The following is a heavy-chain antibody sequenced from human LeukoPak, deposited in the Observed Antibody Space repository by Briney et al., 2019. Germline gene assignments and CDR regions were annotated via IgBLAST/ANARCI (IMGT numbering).Heavy chain of an antibody. J-gene: IGHJ5*02. CDR2: IYYSGTS. V-gene: IGHV4-59*01. Sequence: SETLSLTCTVSGGSIRSSHWSWIRQPPGKGLEFIGYIYYSGTSNYNPSLKSRVTMSVDTSNNQFSLKLNSVTAADTAVYYCAKAAGYSTIYWFDPWAREPWSPSPQ. CDR1: GGSIRSSH. D-gene: IGHD6-13*01. CDR3: AKAAGYSTIYWFDP.